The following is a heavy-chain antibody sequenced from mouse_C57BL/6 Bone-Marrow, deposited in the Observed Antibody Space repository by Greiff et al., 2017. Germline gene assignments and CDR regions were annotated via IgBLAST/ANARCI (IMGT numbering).Heavy chain of an antibody. CDR1: GYTFTSYW. CDR2: IYPGSGST. V-gene: IGHV1-55*01. J-gene: IGHJ3*01. CDR3: ARYYYDYDGFAY. Sequence: VQLQQPGAELVKPGASVKMSCKASGYTFTSYWITWVKQRPGQGLEWIGDIYPGSGSTNYNEKFKSKATLTVETSSSTAYMQLSSLTSEDSAVYYCARYYYDYDGFAYWGQGTLVTVSA. D-gene: IGHD2-4*01.